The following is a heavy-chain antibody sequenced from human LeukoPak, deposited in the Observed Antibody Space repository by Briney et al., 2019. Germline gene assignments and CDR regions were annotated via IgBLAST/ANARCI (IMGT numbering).Heavy chain of an antibody. Sequence: GGSLRLSCAASGFTFSNYWMSWVRQAPGKGLEWVANIREDGSEKYYVDSVKGQFTISRDNAKNSLYLQMNSLRAEDTAVYYCARAMRDGYTDYWGQGTLVTVSS. CDR1: GFTFSNYW. CDR3: ARAMRDGYTDY. CDR2: IREDGSEK. V-gene: IGHV3-7*01. D-gene: IGHD5-24*01. J-gene: IGHJ4*02.